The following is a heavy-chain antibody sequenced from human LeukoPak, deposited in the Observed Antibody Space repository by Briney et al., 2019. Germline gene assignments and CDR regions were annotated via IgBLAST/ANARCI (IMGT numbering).Heavy chain of an antibody. V-gene: IGHV5-51*01. CDR1: GYIFTSYW. D-gene: IGHD2-8*01. Sequence: PGASLEISCQGSGYIFTSYWIGWVRQLPGKGLEWMGIIYPGDSDTRYSPSFQGQVTISADKSISTAYLQWSSLKASDTAMYYCARRVDCTNGVCYRDDYFDYWGQGTLVTVSS. CDR2: IYPGDSDT. J-gene: IGHJ4*02. CDR3: ARRVDCTNGVCYRDDYFDY.